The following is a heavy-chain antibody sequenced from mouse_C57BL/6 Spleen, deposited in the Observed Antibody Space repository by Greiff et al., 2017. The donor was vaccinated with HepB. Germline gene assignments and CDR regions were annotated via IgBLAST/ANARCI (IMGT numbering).Heavy chain of an antibody. CDR2: FYPGSGSI. CDR3: ARHEEGGLLRTWYFDV. Sequence: VQLVESGAELVKPGASVKLSCKASGYTFTEYTIHWVKQRSGQGLEWIGWFYPGSGSIKYNEKFKDKATLTADKSSSTVYMELSRLTSEDSAVYFCARHEEGGLLRTWYFDVWGTGTTVTVSS. J-gene: IGHJ1*03. V-gene: IGHV1-62-2*01. D-gene: IGHD1-1*01. CDR1: GYTFTEYT.